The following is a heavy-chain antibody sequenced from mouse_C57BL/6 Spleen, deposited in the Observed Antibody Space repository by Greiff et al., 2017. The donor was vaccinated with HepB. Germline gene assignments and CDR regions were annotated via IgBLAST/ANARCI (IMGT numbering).Heavy chain of an antibody. D-gene: IGHD2-4*01. Sequence: EVQLQQSGPELVKPGASVKISCKASGYTFTDYYMNWVKQSHGKSLEWIGDINPNNGGTSYNQKFKGKATLTVDKSSSTAYMELRSLTSEDSAVYYCARRFYDYDRGYYYAMDYWGQGTSVTVSS. CDR1: GYTFTDYY. CDR2: INPNNGGT. CDR3: ARRFYDYDRGYYYAMDY. J-gene: IGHJ4*01. V-gene: IGHV1-26*01.